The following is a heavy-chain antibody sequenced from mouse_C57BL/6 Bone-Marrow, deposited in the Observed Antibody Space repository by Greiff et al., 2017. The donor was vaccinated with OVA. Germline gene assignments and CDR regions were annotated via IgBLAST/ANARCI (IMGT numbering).Heavy chain of an antibody. CDR2: ISPGSGST. V-gene: IGHV1-55*01. D-gene: IGHD1-1*01. Sequence: QVQLKQPGAELVKPGASVKMSCKASGYTFTSYWITWVTQRPGQGLEWIGDISPGSGSTNYNEKFKSKATLTVDTSSSTAYMQLSSLTSEDSAVYYCATPYYGSSLYYFDYWGQGTTLTVSS. CDR1: GYTFTSYW. CDR3: ATPYYGSSLYYFDY. J-gene: IGHJ2*01.